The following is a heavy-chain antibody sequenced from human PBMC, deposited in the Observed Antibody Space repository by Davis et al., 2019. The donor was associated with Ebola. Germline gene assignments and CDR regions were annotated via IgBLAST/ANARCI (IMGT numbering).Heavy chain of an antibody. CDR2: IIPIFGTA. Sequence: SVKVSCKASGGTFSSYAISWVRQAPGQGLEWMGGIIPIFGTANYAQKFQGRVTITADESTSTAYMELSSLRSEDTAVYYCARVGDSGYDYWYYYYYMDVWGKGTTVTVSS. V-gene: IGHV1-69*13. CDR3: ARVGDSGYDYWYYYYYMDV. CDR1: GGTFSSYA. D-gene: IGHD5-12*01. J-gene: IGHJ6*03.